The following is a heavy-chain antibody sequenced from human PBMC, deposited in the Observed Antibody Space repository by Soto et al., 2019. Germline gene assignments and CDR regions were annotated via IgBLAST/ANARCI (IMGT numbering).Heavy chain of an antibody. Sequence: PSETLSLTCTVSGGSISSSSYYWGWIRQPPGKGLEWIGSIYYSGSTYYNPSLKSRVTISVDTSKNQFSLKLSSVTAADTAVYYCARRPIRRITMVRGVNFNWFDPWGQGTLVTVSS. D-gene: IGHD3-10*01. CDR3: ARRPIRRITMVRGVNFNWFDP. V-gene: IGHV4-39*01. CDR2: IYYSGST. J-gene: IGHJ5*02. CDR1: GGSISSSSYY.